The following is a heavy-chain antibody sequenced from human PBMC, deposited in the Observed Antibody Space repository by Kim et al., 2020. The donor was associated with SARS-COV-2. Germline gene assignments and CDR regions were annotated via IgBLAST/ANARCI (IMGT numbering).Heavy chain of an antibody. Sequence: SETLSLTCAVYGGSFSGYYWSWIRQPPGKGLEWIGEINHSGSTNYNPSLKSRVTISVDTSKNQFSLKLSSVTAADTAVYYCASFGYCSGGSCWSSDYWGQGTLVTVSS. CDR3: ASFGYCSGGSCWSSDY. D-gene: IGHD2-15*01. CDR2: INHSGST. J-gene: IGHJ4*02. CDR1: GGSFSGYY. V-gene: IGHV4-34*01.